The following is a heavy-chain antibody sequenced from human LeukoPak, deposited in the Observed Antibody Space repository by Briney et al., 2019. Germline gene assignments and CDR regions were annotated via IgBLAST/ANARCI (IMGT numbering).Heavy chain of an antibody. CDR1: GGSFSGYY. Sequence: PSETLSLTCAVYGGSFSGYYWSWIRQPPGKGLEWIGEINHSGSTNYNPSLKSRVTISVDTSKNQFSLKLSSVTAADTAVYYCASLPIFAYYYMDVWGKGTTVTVSS. CDR2: INHSGST. D-gene: IGHD3-3*01. CDR3: ASLPIFAYYYMDV. V-gene: IGHV4-34*01. J-gene: IGHJ6*03.